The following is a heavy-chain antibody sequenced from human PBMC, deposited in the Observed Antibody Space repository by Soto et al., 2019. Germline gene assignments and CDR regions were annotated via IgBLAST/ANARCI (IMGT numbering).Heavy chain of an antibody. CDR3: ARWGGMWAWYFDL. D-gene: IGHD3-16*01. CDR1: GGTFSSYA. J-gene: IGHJ2*01. CDR2: IIPIFGTA. Sequence: SVKVSCKASGGTFSSYAISWVRQAPGQGLEWMGGIIPIFGTANYAQKFQGRVTITADKSTSTAYMELSGLRSEDTAVYYCARWGGMWAWYFDLWGRGTLVTSPQ. V-gene: IGHV1-69*06.